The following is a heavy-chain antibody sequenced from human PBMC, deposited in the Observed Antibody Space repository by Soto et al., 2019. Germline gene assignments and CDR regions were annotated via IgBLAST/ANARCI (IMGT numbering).Heavy chain of an antibody. CDR2: IYYSGST. CDR1: GGSVSSCSYY. Sequence: SETLSLTCTVSGGSVSSCSYYWSWIRQPPGKGLEWIGYIYYSGSTNYNPSLKSRVTISVDTSKNQFSLKLSSVTAADTAVYYCARDRYGDYGFDYWGQGTLVTVSS. V-gene: IGHV4-61*01. D-gene: IGHD4-17*01. CDR3: ARDRYGDYGFDY. J-gene: IGHJ4*02.